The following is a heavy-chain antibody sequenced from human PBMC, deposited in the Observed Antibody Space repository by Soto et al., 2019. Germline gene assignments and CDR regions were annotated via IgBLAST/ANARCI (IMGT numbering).Heavy chain of an antibody. Sequence: GGSLRLSCGASGFSFTPYGMNWARQAPGKGLEWVSYISTGSGTIYYADSVKGRFTISRDNHKNTLYLQMNSLRAEDTAVYYYAKEKWELLDRPVGDALDIWGQGTMVTVSS. D-gene: IGHD1-26*01. CDR2: ISTGSGTI. CDR3: AKEKWELLDRPVGDALDI. CDR1: GFSFTPYG. V-gene: IGHV3-48*01. J-gene: IGHJ3*02.